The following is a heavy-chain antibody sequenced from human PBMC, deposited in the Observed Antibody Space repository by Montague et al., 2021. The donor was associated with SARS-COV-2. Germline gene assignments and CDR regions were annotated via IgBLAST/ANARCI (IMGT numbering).Heavy chain of an antibody. CDR3: ARVSLAAAATRSDY. D-gene: IGHD6-13*01. V-gene: IGHV4-34*01. CDR2: VNLSGST. Sequence: SETLSLTCAVYGGSFSGYYWSWIRQPPGKGLEWIGEVNLSGSTNYNPSXXSRVTISVDTSKNQFSLKLSSATAADTAVYYCARVSLAAAATRSDYWGQGTLVTVSS. CDR1: GGSFSGYY. J-gene: IGHJ4*02.